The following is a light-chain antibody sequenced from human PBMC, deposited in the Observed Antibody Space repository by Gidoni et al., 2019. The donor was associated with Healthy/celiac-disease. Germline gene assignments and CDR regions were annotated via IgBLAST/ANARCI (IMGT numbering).Light chain of an antibody. CDR2: DAS. CDR3: QQRSNWQT. V-gene: IGKV3D-11*01. Sequence: EIVLTQSPATLSLSPGERATISCRASQGVSSYLAWYQQKPGQAPRLLLYDASNRATGIPARFSGSGPGTDFTLTISSLEPEDFAVYYCQQRSNWQTFGQGTKVEIK. J-gene: IGKJ1*01. CDR1: QGVSSY.